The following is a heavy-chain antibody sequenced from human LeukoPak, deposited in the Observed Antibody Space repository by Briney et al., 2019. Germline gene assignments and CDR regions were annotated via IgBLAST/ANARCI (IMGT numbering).Heavy chain of an antibody. CDR1: GITLSNYG. CDR3: AKRSVVIRVILVGFHKEAYYFDS. D-gene: IGHD3-22*01. CDR2: ISDSGGST. J-gene: IGHJ4*02. Sequence: GGSLRLSCAVSGITLSNYGMSWVRQAPGKGLEWVAGISDSGGSTNYADSVKGRFTISRDNPKNTLYLQMNSLRAEDTAVYFCAKRSVVIRVILVGFHKEAYYFDSWGQGALVTVSS. V-gene: IGHV3-23*01.